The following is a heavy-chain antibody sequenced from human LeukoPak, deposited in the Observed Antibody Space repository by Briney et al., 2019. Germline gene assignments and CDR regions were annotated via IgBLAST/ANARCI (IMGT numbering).Heavy chain of an antibody. Sequence: GGSLRLSCAAAGFTFSSYAMNWVRQDPRKGLEWVSAISGSGGSTFYAESAKGRFTISRDNSNNTLYLQTNSLRAEDTAVYYCAKEIKFRAAAGDYFDYWGQGTLVTVSS. CDR2: ISGSGGST. CDR1: GFTFSSYA. CDR3: AKEIKFRAAAGDYFDY. J-gene: IGHJ4*02. D-gene: IGHD6-13*01. V-gene: IGHV3-23*01.